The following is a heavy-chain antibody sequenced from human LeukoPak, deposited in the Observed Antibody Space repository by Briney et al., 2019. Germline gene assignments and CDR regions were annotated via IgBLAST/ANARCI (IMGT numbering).Heavy chain of an antibody. CDR2: IYYSGST. CDR1: GGSISSGGYS. D-gene: IGHD2-15*01. Sequence: SETLSLTCAVSGGSISSGGYSWSWIRQPPGKGLEWIGYIYYSGSTYYNPSLKSRVTISMDTSNNQFSLNLSSVSAADSAIYYCARKVVVAAREPYFDYWGQGTLVTVSS. V-gene: IGHV4-30-4*07. CDR3: ARKVVVAAREPYFDY. J-gene: IGHJ4*02.